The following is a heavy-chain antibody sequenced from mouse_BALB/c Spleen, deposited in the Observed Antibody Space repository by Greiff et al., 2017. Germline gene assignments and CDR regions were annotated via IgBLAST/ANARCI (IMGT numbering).Heavy chain of an antibody. V-gene: IGHV1S81*02. J-gene: IGHJ3*01. Sequence: QVQLQQPGAELVKPGASVKLSCKASGYTFTSYYMYWVKQRPGQGLEWIGGINPSNGGTNFNEKFKSKATLTVDKSSSTAYMQLSSLTSEDSAVYYCTRQIYDGYYVFAYWGQGTLVTVSA. D-gene: IGHD2-3*01. CDR2: INPSNGGT. CDR3: TRQIYDGYYVFAY. CDR1: GYTFTSYY.